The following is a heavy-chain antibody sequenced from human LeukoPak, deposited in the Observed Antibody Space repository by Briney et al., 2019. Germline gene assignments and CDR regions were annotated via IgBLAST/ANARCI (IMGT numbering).Heavy chain of an antibody. CDR3: ARYVPVRTGTTRASFDY. CDR1: GGSFSDYD. Sequence: SETLSLTCAVYGGSFSDYDWSWIRQPPGKGLEWIGEINHSGSTNCDPSLKSRISMSIDTSKNQFSLNLRSVTAADTAVYYCARYVPVRTGTTRASFDYWGQGTLVTVSS. V-gene: IGHV4-34*10. D-gene: IGHD1-1*01. CDR2: INHSGST. J-gene: IGHJ4*02.